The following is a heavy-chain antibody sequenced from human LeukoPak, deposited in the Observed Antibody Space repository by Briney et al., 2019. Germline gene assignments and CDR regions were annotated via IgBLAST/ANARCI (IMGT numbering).Heavy chain of an antibody. CDR2: IYYSGST. CDR1: GGSISSYY. V-gene: IGHV4-59*01. CDR3: AGYERIPLDY. Sequence: SETLSLTCTVSGGSISSYYWSWIRQPPGKGLEWIGYIYYSGSTNYNPSLKSRVTVSVDTSKNQFSLRLSSVTAADTAVYYCAGYERIPLDYWGQGTLVTVSS. D-gene: IGHD5-12*01. J-gene: IGHJ4*02.